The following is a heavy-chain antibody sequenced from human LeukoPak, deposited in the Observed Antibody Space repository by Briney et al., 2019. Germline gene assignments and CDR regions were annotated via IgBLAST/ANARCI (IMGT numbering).Heavy chain of an antibody. D-gene: IGHD6-13*01. V-gene: IGHV4-34*01. CDR3: ARSSSSWYGAEWFDP. CDR1: GGSFSGYY. CDR2: INHSGST. Sequence: SETLSLTCAVYGGSFSGYYWSWIRQPPGKGLEWIGEINHSGSTNYNPSLKSRVTISVDTSKNQFSLKLSSVTAADTAVYYCARSSSSWYGAEWFDPRGQGTLVTVSS. J-gene: IGHJ5*02.